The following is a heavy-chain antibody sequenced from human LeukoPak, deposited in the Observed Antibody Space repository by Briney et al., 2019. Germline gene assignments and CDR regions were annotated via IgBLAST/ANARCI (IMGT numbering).Heavy chain of an antibody. CDR2: IWYDGSNK. Sequence: GGSLRLSCAASGFTFSSYGMHWVRQAPGKGLEWVAVIWYDGSNKYYADSVKGRFTISRDNSKNTLYLQMNSLRAEDTAVYYCAKGYTIAARPYWFDPWGQGTLVTVSS. J-gene: IGHJ5*02. V-gene: IGHV3-33*06. CDR3: AKGYTIAARPYWFDP. CDR1: GFTFSSYG. D-gene: IGHD6-6*01.